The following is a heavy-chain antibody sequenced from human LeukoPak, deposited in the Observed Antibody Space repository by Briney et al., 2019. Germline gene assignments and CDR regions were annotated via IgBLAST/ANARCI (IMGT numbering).Heavy chain of an antibody. D-gene: IGHD3-16*01. CDR1: GFTFSSYA. V-gene: IGHV3-64*01. CDR2: ISSNGGST. J-gene: IGHJ6*03. CDR3: AKGLATGVGPYMGYHYYMDV. Sequence: GGSLRLSCAASGFTFSSYAMHWVRQAPGKGLEYVSAISSNGGSTYYANSVKGRFTISRDNSKNTLSLQMNSLRAEDAAVYYCAKGLATGVGPYMGYHYYMDVWGKGTTVTVSS.